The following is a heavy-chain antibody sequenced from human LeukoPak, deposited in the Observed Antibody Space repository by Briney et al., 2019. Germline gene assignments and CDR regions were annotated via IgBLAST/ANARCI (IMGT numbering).Heavy chain of an antibody. D-gene: IGHD6-13*01. CDR1: GGSISSGDYY. CDR3: ARGSSSWYNWFDP. J-gene: IGHJ5*02. Sequence: SETLSLTCTVSGGSISSGDYYWSWIRQPPGKGLEWIGEINHSGSTNYNPSLKSRVTISVDTSKNQFSLKLSSVTAADTAVYYCARGSSSWYNWFDPWGQGTLVTVSS. V-gene: IGHV4-39*07. CDR2: INHSGST.